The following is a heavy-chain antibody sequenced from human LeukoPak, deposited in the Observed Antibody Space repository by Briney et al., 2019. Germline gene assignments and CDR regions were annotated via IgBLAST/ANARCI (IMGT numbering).Heavy chain of an antibody. CDR3: ARDPYYESSCLNLDY. J-gene: IGHJ4*02. V-gene: IGHV1-18*01. CDR1: RYTPTSYA. CDR2: ISAYNGNT. D-gene: IGHD3-22*01. Sequence: GASLKVSCKASRYTPTSYAISWVPQASGQGLEWMGWISAYNGNTNSAQKLQGRVTMTTDTSTSTAYMELRSLRSDDTAVYYCARDPYYESSCLNLDYWGQGTLVTVSS.